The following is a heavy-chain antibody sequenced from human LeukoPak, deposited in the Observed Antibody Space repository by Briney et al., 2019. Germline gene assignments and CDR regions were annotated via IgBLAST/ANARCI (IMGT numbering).Heavy chain of an antibody. CDR2: IIPILGIA. CDR3: AKPSKECSSSLNYFDY. J-gene: IGHJ4*02. D-gene: IGHD6-6*01. Sequence: SVKVSCKASGGTFSSYAISWVRQAPGQGLEWMGRIIPILGIANYAQKFQGRVTITADKSTSTAYMELSSLRAEDTAVYYCAKPSKECSSSLNYFDYWGQGTLVTVSS. V-gene: IGHV1-69*04. CDR1: GGTFSSYA.